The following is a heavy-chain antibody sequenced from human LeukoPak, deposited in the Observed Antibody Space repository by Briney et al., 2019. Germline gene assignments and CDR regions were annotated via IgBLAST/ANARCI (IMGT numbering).Heavy chain of an antibody. D-gene: IGHD3-10*01. Sequence: GGSLRLSCAASGFTFSSYSMNWVRQAPGKGLEWVSSISSSSSYIYYADSVKGRFTISRDNAKNSLYLQMNSLRGEDTAVYYCARDRSQYYSTDYWGQGTLVTVSS. CDR2: ISSSSSYI. V-gene: IGHV3-21*01. J-gene: IGHJ4*02. CDR1: GFTFSSYS. CDR3: ARDRSQYYSTDY.